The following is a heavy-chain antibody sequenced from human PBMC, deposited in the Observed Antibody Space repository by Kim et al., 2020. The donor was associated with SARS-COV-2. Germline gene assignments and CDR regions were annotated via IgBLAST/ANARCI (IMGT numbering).Heavy chain of an antibody. J-gene: IGHJ4*02. CDR3: TTDILTGSADY. V-gene: IGHV3-15*01. Sequence: TDHAAPVKGRFTISRDDSKNTLYLQMNSLMTEDTAVYYSTTDILTGSADYCGQGTQVTVSS. CDR2: T. D-gene: IGHD3-9*01.